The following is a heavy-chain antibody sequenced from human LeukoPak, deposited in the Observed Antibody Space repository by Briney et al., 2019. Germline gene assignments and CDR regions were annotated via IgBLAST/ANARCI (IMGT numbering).Heavy chain of an antibody. D-gene: IGHD1-1*01. V-gene: IGHV3-13*01. CDR1: GFTFSSYD. CDR3: ARAPGTTHYYGMDV. J-gene: IGHJ6*02. CDR2: ICTAGDT. Sequence: GGSLRLSCAASGFTFSSYDMHWVRQAPGKGLEWVSAICTAGDTYYPGSVTGRFTISRENAKNSLYLQMNSLRAGDTAVYYCARAPGTTHYYGMDVWGQGTTATVSS.